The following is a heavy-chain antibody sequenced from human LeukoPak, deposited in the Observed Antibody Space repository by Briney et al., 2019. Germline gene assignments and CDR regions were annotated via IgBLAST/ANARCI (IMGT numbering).Heavy chain of an antibody. D-gene: IGHD1-14*01. J-gene: IGHJ4*02. V-gene: IGHV3-30*02. Sequence: PGGSLRLSCTASGFTFSSTGMHWVRQAPGKGPEWVSYIRYDGNNKYYGDSVKGRLTVSRDNSKNTLYLQMNSLRVEDTAVYYCARTYNPDYWGQGTVVTVSS. CDR3: ARTYNPDY. CDR1: GFTFSSTG. CDR2: IRYDGNNK.